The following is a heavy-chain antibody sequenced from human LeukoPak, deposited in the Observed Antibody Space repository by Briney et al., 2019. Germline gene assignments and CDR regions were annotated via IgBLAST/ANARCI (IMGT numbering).Heavy chain of an antibody. CDR3: ARESYGEEDN. CDR1: GYTFNSYY. Sequence: ASVKVFCKACGYTFNSYYMHWVRQAPGQGLEWMGIINPSGGSTSYAQKFQGRVTMTRDTSTSTVYMELSSLRSEDTAVYYCARESYGEEDNWGQGTLVTVSS. D-gene: IGHD4-17*01. V-gene: IGHV1-46*02. CDR2: INPSGGST. J-gene: IGHJ4*02.